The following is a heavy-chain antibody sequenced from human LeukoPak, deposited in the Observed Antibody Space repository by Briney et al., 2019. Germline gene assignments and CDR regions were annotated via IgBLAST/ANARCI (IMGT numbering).Heavy chain of an antibody. D-gene: IGHD6-13*01. Sequence: KPSETLSLTCTVSGGSISSYYWSWIRQPPGKGLEWIGYIYYSGSTNYNPSLKSRVTISVDTSKSQFSLKLSSVTAADTAVYYCARAGYSSSWYGDPFDYWGQGTLVTVSP. V-gene: IGHV4-59*08. J-gene: IGHJ4*02. CDR3: ARAGYSSSWYGDPFDY. CDR2: IYYSGST. CDR1: GGSISSYY.